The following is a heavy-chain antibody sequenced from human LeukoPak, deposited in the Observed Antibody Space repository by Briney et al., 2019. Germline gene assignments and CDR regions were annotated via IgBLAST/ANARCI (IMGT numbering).Heavy chain of an antibody. CDR2: IYHSGSS. Sequence: SETLSLTCAVSGYSISINYYWGWIRQPPGKGLEWIGSIYHSGSSYYNPSLKSRVTISVDTSKNQFSPKLSSVTAADTAVYYCASSHPRRYFDYWGQGTLVTVSS. V-gene: IGHV4-38-2*01. CDR1: GYSISINYY. J-gene: IGHJ4*02. CDR3: ASSHPRRYFDY.